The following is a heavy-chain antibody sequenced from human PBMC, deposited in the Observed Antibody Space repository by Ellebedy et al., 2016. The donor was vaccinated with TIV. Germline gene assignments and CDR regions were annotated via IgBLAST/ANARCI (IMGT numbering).Heavy chain of an antibody. J-gene: IGHJ4*02. CDR3: ARDAPGAAKYFDY. D-gene: IGHD2/OR15-2a*01. CDR2: INAGNGNT. CDR1: GYTFVYSS. Sequence: ASVKVSCXASGYTFVYSSIHWVRQAPGQRLKWMGWINAGNGNTKYSQKFQGKVILTRDTSANAAYMELRSLVSEDTAVYFCARDAPGAAKYFDYWGQGTPVTVSS. V-gene: IGHV1-3*01.